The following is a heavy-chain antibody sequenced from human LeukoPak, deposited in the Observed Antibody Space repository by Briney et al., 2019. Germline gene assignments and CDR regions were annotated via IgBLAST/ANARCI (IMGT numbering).Heavy chain of an antibody. CDR3: ATSRPYDFWSGYTLDY. V-gene: IGHV4-38-2*02. Sequence: SETLSLTCNVSYSSSTSGHFYVWIRQPPGKGLEWIGSIYHTGSTYYSPSLKSRVTISRDTSKNQFSLRLTSATAADTAVYYCATSRPYDFWSGYTLDYWGQGTLVTVSS. J-gene: IGHJ4*02. CDR2: IYHTGST. CDR1: YSSSTSGHF. D-gene: IGHD3-3*01.